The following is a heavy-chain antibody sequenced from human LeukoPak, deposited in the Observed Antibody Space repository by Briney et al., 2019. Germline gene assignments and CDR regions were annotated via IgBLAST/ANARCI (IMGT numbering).Heavy chain of an antibody. CDR1: GFTFSSYD. CDR3: AKATGTLGN. CDR2: ISASGGST. V-gene: IGHV3-23*01. Sequence: GGSLRLSCAASGFTFSSYDMSWVRQAPGMGLEWVSAISASGGSTFYADSVKGRFTVSRDNSKNTLYLQMNSLTAEDTAIYYCAKATGTLGNWGQGTLVTVSS. D-gene: IGHD1-1*01. J-gene: IGHJ4*02.